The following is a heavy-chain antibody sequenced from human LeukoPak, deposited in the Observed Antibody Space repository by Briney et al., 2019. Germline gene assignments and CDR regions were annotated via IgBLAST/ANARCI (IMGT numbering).Heavy chain of an antibody. CDR1: GFTFSSYD. J-gene: IGHJ4*02. Sequence: PGGSLRLSCAACGFTFSSYDMHWVRQATGKGLEWVSAIGTAGDTYYPGSVKGQFTISRENAKNSLYLQMNSLRAGDTAVYYCARDEVGSQWELDFDYWGQGTLVTVSS. V-gene: IGHV3-13*03. D-gene: IGHD1-26*01. CDR3: ARDEVGSQWELDFDY. CDR2: IGTAGDT.